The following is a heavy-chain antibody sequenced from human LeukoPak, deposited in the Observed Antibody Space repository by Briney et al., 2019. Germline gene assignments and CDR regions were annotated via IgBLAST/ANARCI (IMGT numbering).Heavy chain of an antibody. CDR2: IIPIFGTA. Sequence: SVKVSCKASGGTFSSYAISWVRQAPGQGLEWMGGIIPIFGTANYAQKFQGRVTITTDESTSTAYMELSSLRSEDTAVYYCANSALDTAMVTGVSDYWGQGTLVTVSS. V-gene: IGHV1-69*05. CDR3: ANSALDTAMVTGVSDY. D-gene: IGHD5-18*01. CDR1: GGTFSSYA. J-gene: IGHJ4*02.